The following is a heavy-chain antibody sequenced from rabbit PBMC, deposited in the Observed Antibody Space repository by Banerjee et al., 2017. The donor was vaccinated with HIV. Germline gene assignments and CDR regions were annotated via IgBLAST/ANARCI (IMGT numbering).Heavy chain of an antibody. CDR3: ARDLAGVIGWNFGL. D-gene: IGHD4-1*01. CDR2: IDPVFGNT. CDR1: GFSFSNKYV. V-gene: IGHV1S45*01. Sequence: QEQLEESGGDLVKPEGSLTLTCTASGFSFSNKYVMCWVRQAPGKGLEWIGYIDPVFGNTYYASWVNGRFTISSDDAQNTVDLQLNSLTAADTATYLCARDLAGVIGWNFGLWGPGTLVTVS. J-gene: IGHJ6*01.